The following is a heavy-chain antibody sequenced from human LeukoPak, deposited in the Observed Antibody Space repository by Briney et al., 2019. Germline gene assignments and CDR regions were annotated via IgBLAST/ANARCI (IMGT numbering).Heavy chain of an antibody. CDR3: AKDSYYYYGMDV. J-gene: IGHJ6*02. V-gene: IGHV3-23*01. CDR2: ISGSGGST. Sequence: GGSLRLSCAASGFTFSSYAMSWVRQAPVKGLEWVSAISGSGGSTYYADSVKGRFTISRDNSKNTLYLQMNSLRAEDTAVYYCAKDSYYYYGMDVWGQGTTVTVSS. CDR1: GFTFSSYA.